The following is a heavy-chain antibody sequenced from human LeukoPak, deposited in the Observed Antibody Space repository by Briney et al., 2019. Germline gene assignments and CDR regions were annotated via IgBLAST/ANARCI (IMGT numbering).Heavy chain of an antibody. J-gene: IGHJ3*02. CDR2: IIPIFGTA. V-gene: IGHV1-69*05. Sequence: SVKVSCKASGGTFSSYAISWVRQAPGQGLEWMGRIIPIFGTANYAQKFQGRVTITTDESTSTAYMELSSLRSEDTAVYYCARGEIQLWLNHGAFDIWGQGTMVTVSS. CDR3: ARGEIQLWLNHGAFDI. D-gene: IGHD5-18*01. CDR1: GGTFSSYA.